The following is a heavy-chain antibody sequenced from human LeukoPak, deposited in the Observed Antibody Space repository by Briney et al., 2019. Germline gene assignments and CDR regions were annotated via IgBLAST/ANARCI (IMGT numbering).Heavy chain of an antibody. V-gene: IGHV1-69*13. D-gene: IGHD3-9*01. J-gene: IGHJ4*02. Sequence: SVKVSCKASGYTFTSYAISWVRQAPGQGLEWMGGIIPIFGTTDYAQKFRGRVTITADESTSTAYMELSSLRSEDTAVYYCARSPHILTGENFDYWGQGTLLTVSS. CDR2: IIPIFGTT. CDR1: GYTFTSYA. CDR3: ARSPHILTGENFDY.